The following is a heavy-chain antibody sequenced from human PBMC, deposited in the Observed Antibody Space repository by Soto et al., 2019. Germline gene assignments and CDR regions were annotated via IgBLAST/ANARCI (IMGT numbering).Heavy chain of an antibody. Sequence: SETLSLTCTVSGYSISSGYYWGWIRQPPGKGLEWIGSIHHSGSTYYNPSLKSRVTISVDTSKNQFSLKLSSVTAADTAVYYCARDVAATRVAFDIWGQGTMVTVSS. CDR3: ARDVAATRVAFDI. D-gene: IGHD2-15*01. V-gene: IGHV4-38-2*02. CDR1: GYSISSGYY. CDR2: IHHSGST. J-gene: IGHJ3*02.